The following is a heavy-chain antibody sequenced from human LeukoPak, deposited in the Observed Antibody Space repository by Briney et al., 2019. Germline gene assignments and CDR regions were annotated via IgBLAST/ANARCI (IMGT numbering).Heavy chain of an antibody. CDR2: ISAYNGNT. Sequence: GASVKVSCRASGYTFTSYGISWVLQAPGQGLEWMGWISAYNGNTNYAQKLQGRVTMTTDTSTSTAYMELRSLRSDDTAVYYCARDLVATITDYYYGMDVWGQGTTVTVSS. D-gene: IGHD5-12*01. J-gene: IGHJ6*02. CDR1: GYTFTSYG. V-gene: IGHV1-18*01. CDR3: ARDLVATITDYYYGMDV.